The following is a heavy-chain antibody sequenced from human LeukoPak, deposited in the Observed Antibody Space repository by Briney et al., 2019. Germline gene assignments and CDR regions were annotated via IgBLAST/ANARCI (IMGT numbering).Heavy chain of an antibody. CDR2: IKQDGSEK. CDR3: VRDFSRTRLERPFDY. D-gene: IGHD1-1*01. V-gene: IGHV3-7*01. Sequence: GGSLRLSCAASGFTFSTYWMSWVRQAPGKGLEWVAKIKQDGSEKDYVDSVKGRFTISRDNAKNSLYLQMNSLRAEDTAVYYCVRDFSRTRLERPFDYWGQGTLVTVSS. CDR1: GFTFSTYW. J-gene: IGHJ4*02.